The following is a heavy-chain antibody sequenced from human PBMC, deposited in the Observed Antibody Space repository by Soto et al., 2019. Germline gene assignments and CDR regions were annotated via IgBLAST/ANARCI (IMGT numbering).Heavy chain of an antibody. Sequence: PGGSLRLSCAGSGFRVSTYWMSWVLQAPGKGLEWVANIKQDGSEKYYVDSVKGRFTISRDNAKNSLYLQMNSLRAEDTAVYYCARDLGTLSPYYYYGMDIWGQGTTVTVSS. CDR1: GFRVSTYW. CDR3: ARDLGTLSPYYYYGMDI. D-gene: IGHD2-15*01. CDR2: IKQDGSEK. J-gene: IGHJ6*02. V-gene: IGHV3-7*05.